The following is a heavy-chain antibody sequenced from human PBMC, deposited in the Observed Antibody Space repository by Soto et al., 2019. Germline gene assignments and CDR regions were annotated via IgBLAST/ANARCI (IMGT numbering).Heavy chain of an antibody. D-gene: IGHD2-21*01. CDR2: INHSGST. J-gene: IGHJ4*02. CDR1: GGSFSGYY. V-gene: IGHV4-34*01. Sequence: QVQLQQWGAGLLKPSETLSLTCAVYGGSFSGYYWSWIRQPPGKGLEWIGEINHSGSTNYNPSLKSRVTISVDTSKNQVSLTLSSVTAADTAVYYCARAPYCGGDCYSDYWGQGTLVTVSS. CDR3: ARAPYCGGDCYSDY.